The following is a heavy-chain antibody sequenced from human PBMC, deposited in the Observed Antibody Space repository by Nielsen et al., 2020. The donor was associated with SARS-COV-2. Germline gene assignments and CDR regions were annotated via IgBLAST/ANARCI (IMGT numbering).Heavy chain of an antibody. CDR1: GFTFSSYG. V-gene: IGHV3-30*03. CDR2: ISYDGSNK. J-gene: IGHJ4*02. CDR3: ASSGWLDH. D-gene: IGHD6-19*01. Sequence: GGSLRLSCAASGFTFSSYGMHWVRQAPGKGLEWVAVISYDGSNKYYADSVKGRFTISRDNSKNTLYLQMDSLRVEDTAVYYCASSGWLDHWGQGTLVTVSS.